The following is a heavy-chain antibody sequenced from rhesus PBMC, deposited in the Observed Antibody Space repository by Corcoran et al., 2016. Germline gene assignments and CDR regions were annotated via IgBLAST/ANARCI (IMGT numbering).Heavy chain of an antibody. J-gene: IGHJ4*01. Sequence: EVQLVQSGAEVKRPGESLKISCKTSGYSFTSYWISWVRQMPGKGLEWRGAIDPSDAETRYSPSFQGQVTISADKSISTTYLQWSSLKASDSATYYCAKDLGGGSSDWGQGVLVTVSS. CDR3: AKDLGGGSSD. D-gene: IGHD6-25*01. V-gene: IGHV5-2*01. CDR2: IDPSDAET. CDR1: GYSFTSYW.